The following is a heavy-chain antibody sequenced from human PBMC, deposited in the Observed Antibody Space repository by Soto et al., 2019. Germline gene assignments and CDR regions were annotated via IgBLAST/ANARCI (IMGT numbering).Heavy chain of an antibody. Sequence: GGSLRLSCAASGFTFSSYGMHWVRQAPGKGLEWVAVISYDGSNKYYADSVKGRFTISRDNSKNTLYLQTNSLRAEDTAVYYCATNKIVEGNYYYYMDVWGKGTTVTVSS. V-gene: IGHV3-30*03. J-gene: IGHJ6*03. CDR3: ATNKIVEGNYYYYMDV. D-gene: IGHD2-15*01. CDR1: GFTFSSYG. CDR2: ISYDGSNK.